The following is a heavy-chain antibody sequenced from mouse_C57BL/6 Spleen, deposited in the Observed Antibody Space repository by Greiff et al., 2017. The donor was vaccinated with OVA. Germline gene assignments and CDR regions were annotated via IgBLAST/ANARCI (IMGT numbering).Heavy chain of an antibody. V-gene: IGHV5-16*01. CDR3: ARDWVDSSGLYYAIDY. J-gene: IGHJ4*01. Sequence: EVKLVESEGGLVQPGSSMKLSCTASGFTFSDYYMAWVSQVPEKGLEWVANINYDGSSTYYLDSLKSRFIISRDNAKNILYLQMSSLKSEDTATYYCARDWVDSSGLYYAIDYWGQGTSVTVSS. D-gene: IGHD3-2*02. CDR1: GFTFSDYY. CDR2: INYDGSST.